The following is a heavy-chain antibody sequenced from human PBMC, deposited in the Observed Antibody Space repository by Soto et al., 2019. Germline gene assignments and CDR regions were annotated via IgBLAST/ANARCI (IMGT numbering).Heavy chain of an antibody. D-gene: IGHD3-22*01. CDR2: IYYSGST. Sequence: SETLSLTCTVSGGSISRGGYYWSWIRQHPGKGLEWIGYIYYSGSTYYNPSLKSRVTISVDTSKNQFSLKLSSVTAADTAVYYCARTHYYDSSGYYYVGAFDIWGQGTMVTVSS. V-gene: IGHV4-31*03. CDR1: GGSISRGGYY. J-gene: IGHJ3*02. CDR3: ARTHYYDSSGYYYVGAFDI.